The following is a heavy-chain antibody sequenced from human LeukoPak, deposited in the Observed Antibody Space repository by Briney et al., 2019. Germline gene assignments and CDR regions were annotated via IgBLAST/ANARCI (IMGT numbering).Heavy chain of an antibody. J-gene: IGHJ4*02. CDR1: GYSISSGYY. CDR3: ARGRIQLWSVYYFDY. D-gene: IGHD5-18*01. CDR2: IYHSGST. V-gene: IGHV4-38-2*02. Sequence: SETLSLTCTVSGYSISSGYYWGWIRQPPGKGLEWIGSIYHSGSTYYNPSLKSRVTISVDTSKNQFSPKLSSVTAADTAVYYCARGRIQLWSVYYFDYWGQGTLVTVSS.